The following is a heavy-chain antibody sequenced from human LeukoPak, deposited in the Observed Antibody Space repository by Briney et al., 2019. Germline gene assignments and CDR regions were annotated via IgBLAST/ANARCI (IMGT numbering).Heavy chain of an antibody. D-gene: IGHD5-12*01. CDR2: IRSKAYGGTT. CDR3: TRESPLLGLRDY. CDR1: GFTFGDCA. J-gene: IGHJ4*02. V-gene: IGHV3-49*03. Sequence: GGSLKLSCTASGFTFGDCAMSWFRQAPGKGLEWVGFIRSKAYGGTTEYAASVKGRFTISRDDSKSIAYLQMNSLKTEDTAVYYCTRESPLLGLRDYWGQGTLVTVSS.